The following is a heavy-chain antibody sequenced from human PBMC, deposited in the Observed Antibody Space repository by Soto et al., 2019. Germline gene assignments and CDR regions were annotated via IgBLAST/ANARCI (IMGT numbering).Heavy chain of an antibody. V-gene: IGHV4-31*03. J-gene: IGHJ5*02. Sequence: SETLSLTCPVSGGSISSGGYYWSWIRQHPGKGLEWIGYIYYSGSTYYNPSLKSRVTISVDTPKNQFSLKLSSVTAADTAVYYCARDHDYVNPWGQGTLVTVSS. D-gene: IGHD3-16*01. CDR2: IYYSGST. CDR3: ARDHDYVNP. CDR1: GGSISSGGYY.